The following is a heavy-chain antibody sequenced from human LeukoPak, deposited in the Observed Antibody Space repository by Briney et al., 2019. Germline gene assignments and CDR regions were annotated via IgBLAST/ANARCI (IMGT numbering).Heavy chain of an antibody. V-gene: IGHV3-23*01. CDR3: AKCSREWDLLDAFDI. CDR2: ISGSGSRT. CDR1: GFTYSSYG. D-gene: IGHD1-26*01. Sequence: GGSLRLSCAASGFTYSSYGMTWVRQAPGKGLEWVSGISGSGSRTDYADSVKGRFTISRDNAKNTLYLQMNSLRAEATAAYYCAKCSREWDLLDAFDIWGQGTMVTVSS. J-gene: IGHJ3*02.